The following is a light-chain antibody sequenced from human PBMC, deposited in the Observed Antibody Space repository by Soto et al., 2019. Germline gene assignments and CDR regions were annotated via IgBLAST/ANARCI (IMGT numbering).Light chain of an antibody. CDR2: EVS. V-gene: IGLV2-14*01. CDR3: SSYTSTNTGV. CDR1: SSDVGAYNH. Sequence: QSALTQPASVSGSPGQSITISCTGSSSDVGAYNHVSWYQHHPGNAPKLMIFEVSNRPSGVSNRFSGSKSGNTASLTISGLQAEDEADYFCSSYTSTNTGVFGTGTKLTVL. J-gene: IGLJ1*01.